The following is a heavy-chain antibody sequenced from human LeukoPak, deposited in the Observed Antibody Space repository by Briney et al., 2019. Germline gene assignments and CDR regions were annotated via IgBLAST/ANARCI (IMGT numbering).Heavy chain of an antibody. V-gene: IGHV4-59*01. D-gene: IGHD5-24*01. J-gene: IGHJ4*02. CDR1: GGSISSYS. Sequence: PWETLSLTVTVSGGSISSYSWSWIRQPPGKGLEGIGYIYYSVSTNYNPSLKSRVTISVHTSKNQFSLKPTYVHAADTAVYYCARGEMATLTSIDHWGQGTLVTVPS. CDR2: IYYSVST. CDR3: ARGEMATLTSIDH.